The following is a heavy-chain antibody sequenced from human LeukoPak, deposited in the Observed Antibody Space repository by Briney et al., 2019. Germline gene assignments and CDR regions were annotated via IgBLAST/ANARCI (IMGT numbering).Heavy chain of an antibody. CDR3: AKDWGYSNSYYMDV. D-gene: IGHD4-11*01. CDR1: GFTFDDYA. V-gene: IGHV3-43D*03. J-gene: IGHJ6*03. Sequence: GGSLRLSCAASGFTFDDYAMHWVRQAPGKGLEWVSLISWDGGGTYYADTVKGRFTISRDNSKNSLYLQMNSLRAEDTALYYCAKDWGYSNSYYMDVWGKGTTVTVSS. CDR2: ISWDGGGT.